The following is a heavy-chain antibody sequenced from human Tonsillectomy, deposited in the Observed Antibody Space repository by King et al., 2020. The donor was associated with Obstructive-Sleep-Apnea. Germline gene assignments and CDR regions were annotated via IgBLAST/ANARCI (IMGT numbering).Heavy chain of an antibody. CDR2: IYYSGST. V-gene: IGHV4-39*07. J-gene: IGHJ4*02. D-gene: IGHD5-12*01. Sequence: LPLQESGPGLVKPSETLSLTCTVSGGSISSSSYYWGWIRQPPGKGLEWIGSIYYSGSTYYNPSLKSRVTISVDTSKNQFSLKLSSVTAADTAVYYCARALTGYSGYDYYFDYWGQGTLVTVSS. CDR1: GGSISSSSYY. CDR3: ARALTGYSGYDYYFDY.